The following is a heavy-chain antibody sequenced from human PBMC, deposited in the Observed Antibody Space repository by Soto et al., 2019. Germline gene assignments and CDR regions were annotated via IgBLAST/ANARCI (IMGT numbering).Heavy chain of an antibody. CDR3: ARVPPYSSSWYFDL. V-gene: IGHV1-18*01. J-gene: IGHJ2*01. CDR2: ISAYNGNT. D-gene: IGHD6-13*01. Sequence: QVQLVQSGAEVKKPGASVKVSCKASGYTFTNYDINWVRQAPGQGLEWMGWISAYNGNTNYAQKLQGRVTITTDTSASTAYMELRSLRSDDTAVYYCARVPPYSSSWYFDLWGRGTLVTVSS. CDR1: GYTFTNYD.